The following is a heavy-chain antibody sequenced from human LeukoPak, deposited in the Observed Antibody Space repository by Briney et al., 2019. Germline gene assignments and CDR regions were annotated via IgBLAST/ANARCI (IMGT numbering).Heavy chain of an antibody. D-gene: IGHD2-8*02. CDR1: GFTFSTFA. CDR2: IFPSGGEI. V-gene: IGHV3-23*01. Sequence: GGSLRLSCAASGFTFSTFAMIWVRQPPGKGLEWVSSIFPSGGEIHYADSVRGRFTISRDNSESTLSLQMNSLRAEDTAIYYCATYRQVLLPFESWDQGTLVTVSS. CDR3: ATYRQVLLPFES. J-gene: IGHJ4*02.